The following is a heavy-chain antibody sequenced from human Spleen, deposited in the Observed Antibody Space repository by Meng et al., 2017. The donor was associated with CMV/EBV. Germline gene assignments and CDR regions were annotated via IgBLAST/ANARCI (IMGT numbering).Heavy chain of an antibody. V-gene: IGHV3-23*01. J-gene: IGHJ4*02. D-gene: IGHD2-2*01. CDR3: AKVRSGDYQLLPTDY. CDR2: ISGSGGST. CDR1: GFTFSSYS. Sequence: GESLKISCAASGFTFSSYSMNWVRQAPGKGLEWVSAISGSGGSTYYADSVKGRFTISRDNSKNTLYLQMNSLRAEDTAVYYCAKVRSGDYQLLPTDYWGQGTLVTVSS.